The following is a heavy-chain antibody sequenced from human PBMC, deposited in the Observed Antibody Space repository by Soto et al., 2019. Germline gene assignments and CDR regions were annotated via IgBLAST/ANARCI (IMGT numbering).Heavy chain of an antibody. CDR3: ARDRRSPGRGNWFDP. CDR2: INPSGGST. J-gene: IGHJ5*02. D-gene: IGHD3-10*01. Sequence: ASVKGSCKTSGYTITSYYRHWVRKATRQGLEWMGIINPSGGSTSYAQKFQGRVTMTRDTSTSTVYMGLSSLRSEDTAVYYCARDRRSPGRGNWFDPWGQGTLVTAPQ. V-gene: IGHV1-46*01. CDR1: GYTITSYY.